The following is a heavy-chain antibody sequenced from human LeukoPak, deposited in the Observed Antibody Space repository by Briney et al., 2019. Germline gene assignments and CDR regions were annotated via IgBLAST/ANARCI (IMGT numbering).Heavy chain of an antibody. J-gene: IGHJ4*02. CDR2: ISAYNGNT. CDR3: ARSRGGYSYGYGED. CDR1: GYSFTSYG. Sequence: GASVNVSCKASGYSFTSYGISWVRQAPGQGLEWMGWISAYNGNTNYSQKLQDRVTMTTDPPTSTGYRELRSLTSEDTAVYYCARSRGGYSYGYGEDWGQGTLVTVSS. D-gene: IGHD5-18*01. V-gene: IGHV1-18*01.